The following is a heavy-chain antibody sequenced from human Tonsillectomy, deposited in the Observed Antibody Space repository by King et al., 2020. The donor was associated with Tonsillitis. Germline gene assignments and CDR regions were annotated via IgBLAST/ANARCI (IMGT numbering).Heavy chain of an antibody. CDR2: INPDNGGT. D-gene: IGHD3-16*02. CDR3: ARDPPGRYSYFDY. CDR1: GYTFTGYY. J-gene: IGHJ4*02. V-gene: IGHV1-2*02. Sequence: VQLVQSGAEVKKPGASVKVSCEASGYTFTGYYIHWVRQAPGQGLEWMGWINPDNGGTKYAQNFQGRVTMTRDASISTAYMELSSLRSDDTAVYYCARDPPGRYSYFDYGGQGTQVTVSS.